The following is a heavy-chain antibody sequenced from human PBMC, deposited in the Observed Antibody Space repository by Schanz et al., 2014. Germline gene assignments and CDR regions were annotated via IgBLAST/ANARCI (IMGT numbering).Heavy chain of an antibody. Sequence: VQLVESGGGLVRPGGSLRLSCAASGFAFNNYGMHWVRQAPGKGLEWVAIIWYDGNNKKYADSVKGRFTISRDNFKNTLFLQMNGLRAEDTAVYFCARDLSSLIQGDVWGKGTTVTVSS. CDR1: GFAFNNYG. CDR2: IWYDGNNK. D-gene: IGHD2-2*01. J-gene: IGHJ6*04. CDR3: ARDLSSLIQGDV. V-gene: IGHV3-33*01.